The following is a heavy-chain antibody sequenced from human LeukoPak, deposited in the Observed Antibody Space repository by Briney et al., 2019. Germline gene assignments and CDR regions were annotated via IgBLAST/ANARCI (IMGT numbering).Heavy chain of an antibody. CDR3: AKGFYSSSTPLPPNYYYYMDV. Sequence: GGSLRLSCAASGFTFSSYAMSWVRQGPGKGLEWVSVISVSGGSTYYAESVKGRFIISRDNSKNTLFLQMNSLRAEDTAVYFCAKGFYSSSTPLPPNYYYYMDVWGKGTTVTVSS. CDR1: GFTFSSYA. J-gene: IGHJ6*03. D-gene: IGHD6-6*01. V-gene: IGHV3-23*01. CDR2: ISVSGGST.